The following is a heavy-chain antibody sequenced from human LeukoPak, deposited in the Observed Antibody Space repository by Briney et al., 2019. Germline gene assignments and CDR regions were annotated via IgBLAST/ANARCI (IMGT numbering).Heavy chain of an antibody. D-gene: IGHD3-16*01. CDR2: ISSSSLYI. Sequence: TGGSLRLSCAASGFTLSSYSMNWVRQAPGKGLEWVSSISSSSLYIYYADSVKGRFTISRDNAKNSLFLQMSSLRGEDTALYYCATEHWGPNSWGQGTLVTVSS. CDR3: ATEHWGPNS. V-gene: IGHV3-21*01. J-gene: IGHJ4*02. CDR1: GFTLSSYS.